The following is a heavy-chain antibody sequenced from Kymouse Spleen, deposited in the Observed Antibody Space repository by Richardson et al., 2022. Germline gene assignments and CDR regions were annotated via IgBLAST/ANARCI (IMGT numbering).Heavy chain of an antibody. J-gene: IGHJ3*02. CDR2: INAGNGNT. Sequence: QVQLVQSGAEVKKPGASVKVSCKASGYTFTSYAMHWVRQAPGQRLEWMGWINAGNGNTKYSQKFQGRVTITRDTSASTAYMELSSLRSEDTAVYYCARKGNWNDAFDIWGQGTMVTVSS. D-gene: IGHD1-1*01,IGHD1-20*01,IGHD1-7*01. CDR1: GYTFTSYA. V-gene: IGHV1-3*01. CDR3: ARKGNWNDAFDI.